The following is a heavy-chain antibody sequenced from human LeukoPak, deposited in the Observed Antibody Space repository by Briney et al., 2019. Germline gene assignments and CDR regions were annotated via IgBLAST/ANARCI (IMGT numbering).Heavy chain of an antibody. CDR3: ARVPLAALVVSHPRYFCYYMDV. J-gene: IGHJ6*03. D-gene: IGHD5-18*01. CDR2: ISSSSDSI. V-gene: IGHV3-48*04. Sequence: GGSLRLSCAASGFTFSTYGMTWVRQAPGKGLEWISYISSSSDSIKYADSVKGRFTSSRDNAKNSLYLQMNSLRAEDTAVYYCARVPLAALVVSHPRYFCYYMDVWGNGTTVTVSS. CDR1: GFTFSTYG.